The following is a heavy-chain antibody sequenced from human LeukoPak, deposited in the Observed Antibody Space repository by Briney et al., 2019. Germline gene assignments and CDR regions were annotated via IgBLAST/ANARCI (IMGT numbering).Heavy chain of an antibody. J-gene: IGHJ6*02. V-gene: IGHV4-59*01. Sequence: PSETLSLTCTVSGDSMRSYYWSWIRQAPGKGLEWLGHMDDRGDSNYNPSLKGRGSISVDTSKNQFSLKLRSVTAADTAVYYCARDGRYDSGWFDDGMDVWGPGITVTVSS. D-gene: IGHD6-13*01. CDR1: GDSMRSYY. CDR3: ARDGRYDSGWFDDGMDV. CDR2: MDDRGDS.